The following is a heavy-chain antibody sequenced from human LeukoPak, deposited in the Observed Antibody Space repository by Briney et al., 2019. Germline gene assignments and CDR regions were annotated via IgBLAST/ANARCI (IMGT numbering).Heavy chain of an antibody. Sequence: SVKVSCKASGGTINNHGMNWVRQAPGQGLEWMGMIIPKFGIAHYARKFQGRVTITADESTSTTYMEVSSLRSDDTAVYYCARGEDSSSWYDYFQHWGQGTLVTVSS. V-gene: IGHV1-69*13. J-gene: IGHJ1*01. CDR3: ARGEDSSSWYDYFQH. CDR2: IIPKFGIA. D-gene: IGHD6-13*01. CDR1: GGTINNHG.